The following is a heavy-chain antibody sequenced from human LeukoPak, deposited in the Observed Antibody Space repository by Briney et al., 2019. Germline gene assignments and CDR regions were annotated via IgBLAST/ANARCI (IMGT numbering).Heavy chain of an antibody. J-gene: IGHJ4*02. Sequence: PSETLSLTCAVYGGSFSGYYWSWIRQPPGKGLEWIGEINHSGSTNYNPSLKSRITTSVDTSNNQFSLKLSSVTAADTAVYYCARHGDYATGGYLSFFDYWGQGTLVTVSS. CDR1: GGSFSGYY. CDR2: INHSGST. V-gene: IGHV4-34*01. D-gene: IGHD4-17*01. CDR3: ARHGDYATGGYLSFFDY.